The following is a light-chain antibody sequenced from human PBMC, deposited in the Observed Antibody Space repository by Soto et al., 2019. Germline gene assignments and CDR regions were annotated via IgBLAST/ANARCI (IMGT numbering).Light chain of an antibody. CDR3: SSYAGINNLGV. CDR1: SSDVGGYKY. CDR2: EVN. V-gene: IGLV2-8*01. Sequence: QSVLTQPPSASGSPGQSVTISCTGTSSDVGGYKYVSWYQQHPGKAPKLMIFEVNKRPSGVPDRFSGAKSGNTASLTVSGLQAEDDDDYYCSSYAGINNLGVFGTGTKVTVL. J-gene: IGLJ1*01.